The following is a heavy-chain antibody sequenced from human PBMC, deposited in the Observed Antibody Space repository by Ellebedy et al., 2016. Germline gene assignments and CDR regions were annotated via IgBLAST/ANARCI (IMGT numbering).Heavy chain of an antibody. D-gene: IGHD3-10*01. J-gene: IGHJ5*02. Sequence: SETLSLTXAVYGGSFSDYYWSWIRQPPGKGLEWIGEINHSGSTNYNPSLKSRVTISVDTSKNQFSLKLSSVTAADTAVYYCAREGGLWFGELFNNWFDPWGQGTLVTVSS. V-gene: IGHV4-34*01. CDR1: GGSFSDYY. CDR3: AREGGLWFGELFNNWFDP. CDR2: INHSGST.